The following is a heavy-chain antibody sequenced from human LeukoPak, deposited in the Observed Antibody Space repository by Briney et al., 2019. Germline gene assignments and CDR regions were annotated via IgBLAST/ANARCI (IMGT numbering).Heavy chain of an antibody. D-gene: IGHD3-9*01. CDR3: AKVPYYDILTGTYYFDY. V-gene: IGHV3-23*01. Sequence: GGSLRLSCAASGFTFSSYAMSWARQAPGKGLEWVSAISGSGGSTYYADSVKGRFTISRDNSKNTLYLQMNSLRAEDTAVYYCAKVPYYDILTGTYYFDYWGQGTLVTVSS. J-gene: IGHJ4*02. CDR1: GFTFSSYA. CDR2: ISGSGGST.